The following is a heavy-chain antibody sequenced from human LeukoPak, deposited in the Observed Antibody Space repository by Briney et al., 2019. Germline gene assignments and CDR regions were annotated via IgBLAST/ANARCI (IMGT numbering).Heavy chain of an antibody. Sequence: SETLTLTCTVSGVSITTYYWSRIRQPPGKGLEWIGYIYHSGSTNYNPSLKSRVTISVDTSKNEFSLKLTSVTAADTAVYYCAREANYYGSGSYFEGTFDYWGQGSLVTVSS. D-gene: IGHD3-10*01. V-gene: IGHV4-59*13. CDR1: GVSITTYY. CDR3: AREANYYGSGSYFEGTFDY. CDR2: IYHSGST. J-gene: IGHJ4*02.